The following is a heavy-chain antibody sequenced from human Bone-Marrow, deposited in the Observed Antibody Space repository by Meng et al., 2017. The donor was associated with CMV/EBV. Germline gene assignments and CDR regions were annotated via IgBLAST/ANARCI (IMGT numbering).Heavy chain of an antibody. V-gene: IGHV3-13*01. J-gene: IGHJ4*01. D-gene: IGHD1-26*01. Sequence: GESLKISCAASGFTFSSYDMHWVRQATGKGLEWVSAIGTAGDTYYPGSVNGRFTISRENAKNSLYLQMNSLRAEDTAVYYCARVAWELLFDYWGQGTLVTVSS. CDR3: ARVAWELLFDY. CDR2: IGTAGDT. CDR1: GFTFSSYD.